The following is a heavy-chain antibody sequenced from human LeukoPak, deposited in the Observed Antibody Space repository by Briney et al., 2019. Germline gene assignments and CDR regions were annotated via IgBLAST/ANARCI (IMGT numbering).Heavy chain of an antibody. CDR3: AREVSEGFDF. CDR1: GFTFSGYS. CDR2: FGTRSTSI. J-gene: IGHJ4*02. V-gene: IGHV3-21*01. Sequence: RGGSLRLSCTASGFTFSGYSMNWIRQAPGKGLEWVSSFGTRSTSIYHAGSVKGRFAISRDNAKNSLYPQMNSLRAEDTALYYCAREVSEGFDFWGQGTLVTVSS. D-gene: IGHD3-22*01.